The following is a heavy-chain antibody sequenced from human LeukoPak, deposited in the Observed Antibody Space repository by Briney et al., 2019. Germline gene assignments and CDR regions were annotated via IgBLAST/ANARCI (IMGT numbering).Heavy chain of an antibody. J-gene: IGHJ4*02. V-gene: IGHV1-8*02. CDR1: GYTFTSYY. D-gene: IGHD5-18*01. Sequence: ASVKVSCKASGYTFTSYYMHWVRQAPGQGLEWMGWMNPNSGNTGYAQKFQGRVTMTRNTSISTAYMELSSLRPEDTAVYYCARMESYGYKGYWGQGTLVTVSS. CDR3: ARMESYGYKGY. CDR2: MNPNSGNT.